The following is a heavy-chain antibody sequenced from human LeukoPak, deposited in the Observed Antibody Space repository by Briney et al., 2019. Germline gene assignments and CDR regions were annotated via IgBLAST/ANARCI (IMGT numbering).Heavy chain of an antibody. CDR1: GGYFGDYY. Sequence: SETLSLTCAVYGGYFGDYYWSWIRQTPGKGLDCLGEVSHSGSTNYNPSLKSRVTISVDTSKNQFSLKLSSVTAADTAVYYCARLDGYYYGSGSPYYFDYWGQGTLVTVSS. D-gene: IGHD3-10*01. J-gene: IGHJ4*02. V-gene: IGHV4-34*01. CDR3: ARLDGYYYGSGSPYYFDY. CDR2: VSHSGST.